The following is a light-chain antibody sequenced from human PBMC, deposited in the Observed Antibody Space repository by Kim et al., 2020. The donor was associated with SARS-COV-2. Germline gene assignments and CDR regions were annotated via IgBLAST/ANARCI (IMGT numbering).Light chain of an antibody. J-gene: IGLJ2*01. V-gene: IGLV1-51*01. CDR1: SSNIGKNY. CDR3: GAWDYSLNAVI. Sequence: GQEVTISCSGSSSNIGKNYGSWYRQLTGTAPKLRIYDNNKRPSGIPDRFSGSKSGTAATLVITGLQTGDEADYYCGAWDYSLNAVIFGGGTKLTVL. CDR2: DNN.